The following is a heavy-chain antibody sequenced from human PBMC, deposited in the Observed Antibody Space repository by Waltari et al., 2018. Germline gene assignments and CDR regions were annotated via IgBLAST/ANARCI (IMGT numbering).Heavy chain of an antibody. Sequence: QVQLVQSGAEVTKPGASVKVSCKASGYTFTGYYMHWVRQAPGQGLEWMGWINPNSGGTNYAQKFQGRVTMTRDTSISTAYMELSRLRSDDTAVYYCASGYSSGWYPSHFDYWGQGTLVTVSS. CDR3: ASGYSSGWYPSHFDY. V-gene: IGHV1-2*02. CDR2: INPNSGGT. J-gene: IGHJ4*02. D-gene: IGHD6-19*01. CDR1: GYTFTGYY.